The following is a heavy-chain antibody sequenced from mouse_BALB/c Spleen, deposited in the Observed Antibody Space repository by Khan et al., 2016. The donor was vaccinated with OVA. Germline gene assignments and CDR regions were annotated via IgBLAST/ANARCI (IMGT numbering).Heavy chain of an antibody. V-gene: IGHV1-77*01. CDR3: AESCYGNSYGMDY. CDR1: GYTFTDYD. Sequence: QVQLQQPGPELVKPGASVKMSCKTSGYTFTDYDIRWVKQRTGQGLEWIGEIYPGSGSTYYNEKFTGKATLTADKSSNTAYMQLSSLTSEDSEVYFCAESCYGNSYGMDYWGQGTAVTVSS. CDR2: IYPGSGST. J-gene: IGHJ4*01. D-gene: IGHD2-1*01.